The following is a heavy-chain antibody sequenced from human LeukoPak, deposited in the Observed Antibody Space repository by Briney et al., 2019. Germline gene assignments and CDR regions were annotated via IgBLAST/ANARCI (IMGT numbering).Heavy chain of an antibody. D-gene: IGHD2-15*01. CDR2: ISAYNGNT. CDR3: ATGSRGYCSGGSCYWDY. V-gene: IGHV1-18*01. J-gene: IGHJ4*02. CDR1: GYTFSTYG. Sequence: GASVKVSCKASGYTFSTYGISWVRQAPGQGLEWMGWISAYNGNTNYAQKLQGRVTMTEDTSTDTAYMELSSLRSEDTAVYYCATGSRGYCSGGSCYWDYWGQGTLVTVSS.